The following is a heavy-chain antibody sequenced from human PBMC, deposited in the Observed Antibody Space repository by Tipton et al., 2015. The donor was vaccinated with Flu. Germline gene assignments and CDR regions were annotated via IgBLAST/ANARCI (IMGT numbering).Heavy chain of an antibody. CDR1: GGSISSGGYY. Sequence: TLSLTCTVSGGSISSGGYYWSWIRQHPGKGLEWIGNIYNSESIYYNPSLKSLVTISVDTSKNQFSLKLSSVTAADTAVYYCARAPGDYYGSGTYFDYWGQETLVTVSS. CDR3: ARAPGDYYGSGTYFDY. V-gene: IGHV4-31*01. D-gene: IGHD3-10*01. J-gene: IGHJ4*02. CDR2: IYNSESI.